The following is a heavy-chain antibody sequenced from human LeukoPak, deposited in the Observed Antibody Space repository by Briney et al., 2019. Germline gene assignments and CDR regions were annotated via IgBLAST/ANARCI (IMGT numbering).Heavy chain of an antibody. V-gene: IGHV3-66*01. J-gene: IGHJ4*02. Sequence: SGGSLRLSCAASEFSVGSNYMTWVRQAPGKGLEWVSLIYSGGSTYYADSVKGRFTISRDNSKNTLYLQMNSLRAEDTAVYYCANTGNSRGAYWGQGTLVTVSS. CDR3: ANTGNSRGAY. D-gene: IGHD2/OR15-2a*01. CDR2: IYSGGST. CDR1: EFSVGSNY.